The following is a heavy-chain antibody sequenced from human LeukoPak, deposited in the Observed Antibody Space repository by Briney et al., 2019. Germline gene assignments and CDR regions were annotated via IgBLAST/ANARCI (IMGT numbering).Heavy chain of an antibody. Sequence: MPSETLSLTCSVSGGSISSYYWSWIRQPAGKGLEWIGRIYISGSTNYNPSLKSRVTMSVDTSKNQFSLRLSSVTAADTAVYYCVRDMTTVVTPGFDYWGQGTLVTVSS. CDR3: VRDMTTVVTPGFDY. CDR1: GGSISSYY. J-gene: IGHJ4*02. V-gene: IGHV4-4*07. D-gene: IGHD4-23*01. CDR2: IYISGST.